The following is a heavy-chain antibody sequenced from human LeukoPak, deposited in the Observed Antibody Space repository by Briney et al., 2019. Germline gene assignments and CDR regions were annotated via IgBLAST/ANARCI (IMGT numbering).Heavy chain of an antibody. CDR1: GYTFSSHA. CDR3: ARDYYDSGYYFDY. D-gene: IGHD3-22*01. Sequence: ASVKVSCKAAGYTFSSHAITWVRQAPGQGLERMGWINPNSGGTNYAQKFQGRVTMTRDTSISTAYMELSRLRSDDTAVYYCARDYYDSGYYFDYWGQGTLVTVSS. J-gene: IGHJ4*02. CDR2: INPNSGGT. V-gene: IGHV1-2*02.